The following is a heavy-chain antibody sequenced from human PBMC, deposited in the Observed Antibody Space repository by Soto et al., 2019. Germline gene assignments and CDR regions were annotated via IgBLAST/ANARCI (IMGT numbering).Heavy chain of an antibody. CDR1: GYTFTGYY. CDR3: AKTSYRTFFGGEATKYFQH. V-gene: IGHV1-2*04. D-gene: IGHD3-3*01. J-gene: IGHJ1*01. Sequence: ASVKVSCKASGYTFTGYYMHWVRQAPGQGLEWMGWINPNSGGTNYAQKFQGWVTMTRDTSISTAYMELSRLRSDDTAVYYCAKTSYRTFFGGEATKYFQHGGQGTLVTVSS. CDR2: INPNSGGT.